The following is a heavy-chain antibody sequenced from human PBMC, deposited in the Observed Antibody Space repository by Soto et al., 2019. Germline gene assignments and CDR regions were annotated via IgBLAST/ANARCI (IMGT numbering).Heavy chain of an antibody. J-gene: IGHJ6*02. Sequence: PSETLSLTCVVSGYSISSGHYWGWIRQPPGKGLEWIGNIYHSGNTYYNPSLKSRVTISVDTSKNQFSLKLSSVTAADAAVYYCALDSSGYYASLSMDVWGQGTTVTVS. CDR1: GYSISSGHY. D-gene: IGHD3-22*01. CDR2: IYHSGNT. V-gene: IGHV4-38-2*01. CDR3: ALDSSGYYASLSMDV.